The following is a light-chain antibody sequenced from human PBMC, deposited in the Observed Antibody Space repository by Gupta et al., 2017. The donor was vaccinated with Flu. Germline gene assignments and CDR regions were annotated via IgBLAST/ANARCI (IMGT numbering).Light chain of an antibody. CDR3: QQSDSTPRT. CDR1: QSIRSY. V-gene: IGKV1-39*01. Sequence: DTKITHAPSSLSASVGDRVTITGRASQSIRSYLNWYQQKPGKAPKLLIYAASSVQSGVPSRFSGSGSGTDFTLTISRLQPEDFATYYCQQSDSTPRTVGQGTKVEIK. J-gene: IGKJ1*01. CDR2: AAS.